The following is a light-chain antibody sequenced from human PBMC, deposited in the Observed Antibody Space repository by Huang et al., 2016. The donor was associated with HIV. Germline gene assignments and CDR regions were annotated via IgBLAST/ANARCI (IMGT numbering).Light chain of an antibody. V-gene: IGKV1-9*01. CDR1: QDISSY. J-gene: IGKJ3*01. Sequence: IQLTQSPSSLSASVGDRVTITCRASQDISSYLAWDQQKPGKAPKLLIYAASTLESGVPSRFNGSGSGPEFTLTINNLQPEDFATYYCLQLNSYPGTFGPGTNVDV. CDR3: LQLNSYPGT. CDR2: AAS.